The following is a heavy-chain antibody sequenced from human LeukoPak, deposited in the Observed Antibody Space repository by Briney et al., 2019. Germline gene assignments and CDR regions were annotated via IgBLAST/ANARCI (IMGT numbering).Heavy chain of an antibody. Sequence: ASVKISCKVSGYTFTDYYMHWVRQAPGKGLEWMGLVDPEDGETIYAEKFQGRVTITADTSTDTAYMELSSLRSEDTALYYCATDPRRDIVVVPAANRYYYYYMDVWGKGTTVTVSS. CDR3: ATDPRRDIVVVPAANRYYYYYMDV. CDR2: VDPEDGET. J-gene: IGHJ6*03. CDR1: GYTFTDYY. D-gene: IGHD2-2*01. V-gene: IGHV1-69-2*01.